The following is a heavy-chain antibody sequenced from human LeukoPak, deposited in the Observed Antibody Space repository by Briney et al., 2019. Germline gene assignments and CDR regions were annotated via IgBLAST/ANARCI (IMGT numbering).Heavy chain of an antibody. V-gene: IGHV3-23*01. CDR3: VKTTRPLGAFDY. Sequence: GGSLRLSCAASGFIFSDYAMSWVRQAPGKGPEWVCAISDDGTNTPYAASVKGRFTVSRDNSRNLLYLQMNNLRAEDTAIYFCVKTTRPLGAFDYWGQGTLVTVS. J-gene: IGHJ4*02. D-gene: IGHD7-27*01. CDR1: GFIFSDYA. CDR2: ISDDGTNT.